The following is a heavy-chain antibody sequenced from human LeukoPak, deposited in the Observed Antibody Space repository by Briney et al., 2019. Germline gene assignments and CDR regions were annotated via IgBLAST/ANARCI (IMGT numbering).Heavy chain of an antibody. CDR3: ARDKEKTLDY. CDR2: IWYDGSNK. Sequence: GGSLRLSCAASGFTFSSYGMHWVRQAPGKGLEWVAVIWYDGSNKYYADSVKGRFTISRDNSENTLFLQMNSLRAEDTAVYYCARDKEKTLDYWGQGTLVTVSS. CDR1: GFTFSSYG. V-gene: IGHV3-33*08. J-gene: IGHJ4*02.